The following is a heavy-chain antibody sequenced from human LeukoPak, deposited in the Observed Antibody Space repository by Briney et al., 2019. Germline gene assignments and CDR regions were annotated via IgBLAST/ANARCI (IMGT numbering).Heavy chain of an antibody. CDR3: ARLVAAAGMLLDY. D-gene: IGHD6-13*01. V-gene: IGHV4-39*01. CDR2: IYYSGST. CDR1: GGSISSGGYY. Sequence: SETLSLTCTVSGGSISSGGYYGSWIRQPPGKGLEWIGHIYYSGSTYYNPPLKSRVTISVDTSKNQFSLKLNSVTAADTAVYYCARLVAAAGMLLDYWGQGALVTVSS. J-gene: IGHJ4*02.